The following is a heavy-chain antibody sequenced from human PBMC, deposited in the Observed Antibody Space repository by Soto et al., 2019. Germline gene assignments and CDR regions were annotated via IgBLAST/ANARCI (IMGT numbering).Heavy chain of an antibody. V-gene: IGHV3-23*01. CDR3: AKDPPTTGTTFDY. CDR1: GFTFISFA. J-gene: IGHJ4*02. CDR2: INKSGGST. Sequence: GGSLRLSCAASGFTFISFAISLFRQAPGKGLEWVSTINKSGGSTYYADSVKGRFTISRDNSKNMLFLQINGLRAEDTAVYYCAKDPPTTGTTFDYWGRGTLVTVSS. D-gene: IGHD1-1*01.